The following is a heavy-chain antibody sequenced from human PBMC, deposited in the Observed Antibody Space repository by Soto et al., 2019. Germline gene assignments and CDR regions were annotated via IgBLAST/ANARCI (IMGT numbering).Heavy chain of an antibody. Sequence: QVHLLQSGAEVKKPGASVKVSCKASGYTFSNYAMHWVRQAPGQRLEWMGWINAGNGNTKYSQKFQDRVTITRDTSVSTAYMELSSLRSEDTAVYYCAKGGNIAVVVADYGMDVWGQGTTVTVSS. CDR2: INAGNGNT. CDR1: GYTFSNYA. D-gene: IGHD2-15*01. V-gene: IGHV1-3*01. CDR3: AKGGNIAVVVADYGMDV. J-gene: IGHJ6*02.